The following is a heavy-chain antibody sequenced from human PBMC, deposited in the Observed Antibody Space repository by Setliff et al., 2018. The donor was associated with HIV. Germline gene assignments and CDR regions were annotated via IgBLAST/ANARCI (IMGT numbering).Heavy chain of an antibody. CDR1: GGSISSHY. D-gene: IGHD4-17*01. CDR2: IYYSRIT. V-gene: IGHV4-59*08. Sequence: SETLSLTCSVSGGSISSHYWSWIRQPPGKGLEWIGYIYYSRITNYNPSLESRVTISLDTSKNQFSLKLSSVTAADTAVYYCARLQLKVTTWYFDLWGRGTLVTVSS. J-gene: IGHJ2*01. CDR3: ARLQLKVTTWYFDL.